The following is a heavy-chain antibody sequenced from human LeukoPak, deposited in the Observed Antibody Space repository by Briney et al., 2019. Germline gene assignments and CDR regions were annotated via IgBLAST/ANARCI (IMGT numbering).Heavy chain of an antibody. CDR3: ARGPPSLTPAAMFAWFDP. CDR1: GYTFTSYG. CDR2: ISAYNGNT. Sequence: PRASVKVFCKASGYTFTSYGISWVRQAPGQGLEWMGWISAYNGNTNYAQKLRGRVTMTTDTSTSTAYMELRSLRSDDTAVYYCARGPPSLTPAAMFAWFDPWGQGTLVTVSS. J-gene: IGHJ5*02. D-gene: IGHD2-2*01. V-gene: IGHV1-18*04.